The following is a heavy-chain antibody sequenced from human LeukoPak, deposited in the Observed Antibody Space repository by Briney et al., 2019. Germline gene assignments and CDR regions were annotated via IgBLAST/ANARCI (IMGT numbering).Heavy chain of an antibody. V-gene: IGHV4-30-4*08. J-gene: IGHJ3*02. Sequence: SETLSLTCAVYGGSFSGYYWSWIRQPPGKGLEWIGYIYYSGSTYYNPSLKSRVTISVDTSKNQFSLKLSSVTAADTAVYYCARGFRGLWFGEFRPGAFDIWGQGTMVTVSS. CDR2: IYYSGST. CDR3: ARGFRGLWFGEFRPGAFDI. CDR1: GGSFSGYY. D-gene: IGHD3-10*01.